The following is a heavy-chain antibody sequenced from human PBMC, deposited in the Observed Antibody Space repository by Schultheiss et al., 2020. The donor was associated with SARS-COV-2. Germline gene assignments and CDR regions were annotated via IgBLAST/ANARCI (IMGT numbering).Heavy chain of an antibody. CDR2: IYYSGST. V-gene: IGHV4-59*01. J-gene: IGHJ5*02. Sequence: SETLSLTCTVSGGSISSYYWSWIRQPPGKGLEWIGYIYYSGSTNYNPSLKSRVTISVDTSKNQFSLKLSSVTAADTAVYYCARGFRRIRQKGGLDPWGQGTLVTVSS. CDR3: ARGFRRIRQKGGLDP. D-gene: IGHD3-10*01. CDR1: GGSISSYY.